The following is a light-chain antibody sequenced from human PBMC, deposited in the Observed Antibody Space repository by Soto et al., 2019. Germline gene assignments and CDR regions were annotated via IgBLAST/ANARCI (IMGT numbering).Light chain of an antibody. CDR1: QSVSSY. J-gene: IGKJ4*01. Sequence: EIVLTQSPATLSLSPGERATLSCRASQSVSSYLAWYQQKPGPAPRLLIYDASNSATGIPARFSGSGSGTDFTLTISSLEPEDFAVYYCQQRSSTLTFGGGTKVDIK. CDR2: DAS. V-gene: IGKV3-11*01. CDR3: QQRSSTLT.